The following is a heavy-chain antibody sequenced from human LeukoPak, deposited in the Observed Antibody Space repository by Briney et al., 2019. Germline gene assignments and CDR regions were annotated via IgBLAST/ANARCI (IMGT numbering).Heavy chain of an antibody. Sequence: PGGSLRLSCAASGFTFSSYSMNWVRQAPRKGLEWVSSISSISSYIYYADSVKGRFTVSRDNAKNSLYLQMDSLRAEDTAVYYCARDPSGTYYPRVSGALDIWGQGTMVTVSS. CDR2: ISSISSYI. CDR1: GFTFSSYS. CDR3: ARDPSGTYYPRVSGALDI. J-gene: IGHJ3*02. D-gene: IGHD1-26*01. V-gene: IGHV3-21*01.